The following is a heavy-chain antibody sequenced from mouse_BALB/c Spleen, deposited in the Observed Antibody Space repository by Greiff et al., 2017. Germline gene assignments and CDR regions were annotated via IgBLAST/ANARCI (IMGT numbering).Heavy chain of an antibody. CDR1: GFNIKDTY. J-gene: IGHJ2*01. CDR2: IDPANGNT. D-gene: IGHD2-4*01. CDR3: ARGDDYDGVVDY. V-gene: IGHV14-3*02. Sequence: EVKLQESGAELVKPGASVKLSCTASGFNIKDTYMHWVKQRPEQGLEWIGRIDPANGNTKYDPKFQGKATITADTSSNTAYLQLSSLTSEDTAVYYCARGDDYDGVVDYWGQGTTLTVSS.